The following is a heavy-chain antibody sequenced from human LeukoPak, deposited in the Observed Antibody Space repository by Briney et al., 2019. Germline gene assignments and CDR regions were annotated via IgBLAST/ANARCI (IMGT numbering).Heavy chain of an antibody. J-gene: IGHJ4*02. Sequence: PSETLSLTCTVSGDSIGGSNYYWAWVRQPPGKGLEWIGSIFYTGNIYYKSSLKSRVTIFVDTSRNQFFLNLISVTAADTAVYYCARHSRVLTTAIPFDYWGQGTLVTVSS. V-gene: IGHV4-39*01. CDR1: GDSIGGSNYY. CDR3: ARHSRVLTTAIPFDY. D-gene: IGHD2-21*02. CDR2: IFYTGNI.